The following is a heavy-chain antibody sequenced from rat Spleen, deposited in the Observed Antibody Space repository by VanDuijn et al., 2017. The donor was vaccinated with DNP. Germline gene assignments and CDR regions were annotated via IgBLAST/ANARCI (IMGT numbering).Heavy chain of an antibody. Sequence: EVQLVESGGGLVQPGRSLKLSCAASGLTFSTYDMTWVRQAPARGLEWVASISTGGGNTYYPDSVKGRFTISRDNTKSILYLQMDSLRSEDTATYYCSTLNYYASLSEYFDYWGQGVMVTVSS. CDR1: GLTFSTYD. J-gene: IGHJ2*01. CDR2: ISTGGGNT. V-gene: IGHV5S23*01. D-gene: IGHD1-12*01. CDR3: STLNYYASLSEYFDY.